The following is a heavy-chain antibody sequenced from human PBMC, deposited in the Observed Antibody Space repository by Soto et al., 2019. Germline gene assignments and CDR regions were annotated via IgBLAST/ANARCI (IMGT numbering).Heavy chain of an antibody. Sequence: ASVKVSCKASGYTFTSYGISWVRQAPGQGLEWMGWISPYNGNTNYAQKLQGRVTMTRDTSTSTAYMELSRLRSDDTAVYYCARESDFWSGYPDYWGQGTLVTVSS. V-gene: IGHV1-18*01. CDR1: GYTFTSYG. CDR3: ARESDFWSGYPDY. D-gene: IGHD3-3*01. CDR2: ISPYNGNT. J-gene: IGHJ4*02.